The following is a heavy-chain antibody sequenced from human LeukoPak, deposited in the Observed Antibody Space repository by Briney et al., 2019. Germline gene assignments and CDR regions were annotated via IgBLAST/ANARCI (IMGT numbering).Heavy chain of an antibody. CDR3: ARDSHKFDSSGYYPDAFDI. Sequence: GGSLRLSCAASGFTFSNYAMSWARQAPGKGLEWVSAISGSGGSTYYADSVKGRFTISRDNAKKSLYLQMHSLRAEDTAVYYCARDSHKFDSSGYYPDAFDIWGQGTMVTVSS. V-gene: IGHV3-23*01. CDR2: ISGSGGST. CDR1: GFTFSNYA. J-gene: IGHJ3*02. D-gene: IGHD3-22*01.